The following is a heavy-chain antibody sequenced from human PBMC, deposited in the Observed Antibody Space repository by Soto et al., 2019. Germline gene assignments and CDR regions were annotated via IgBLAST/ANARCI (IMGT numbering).Heavy chain of an antibody. J-gene: IGHJ4*02. V-gene: IGHV4-4*02. CDR3: ARNLMQWGGGRY. CDR1: GGSISSSNW. CDR2: IYHSGST. Sequence: QVQLQESGPGLVKPSGTLSLTCAVSGGSISSSNWWSWVRQPPGKGLEWIGEIYHSGSTNYNPSLKSRVTISVEKSKNQFPLKMSSGTAADTAVYYCARNLMQWGGGRYWGQGTLVTVSS. D-gene: IGHD6-19*01.